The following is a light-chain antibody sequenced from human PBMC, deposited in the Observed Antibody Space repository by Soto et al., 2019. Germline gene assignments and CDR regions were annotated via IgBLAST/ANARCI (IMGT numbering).Light chain of an antibody. V-gene: IGLV1-40*01. J-gene: IGLJ2*01. CDR2: GNN. CDR1: SSDIGAGYD. Sequence: QSVLKKPASVSGAPEGRVSIASKGKSSDIGAGYDVHWYQQLPGTAPKLLIYGNNNRPSGVPDRFSGSRSGTSASLDISGLESDDEADYFCATWDDNAKGPVFGGGTKVTVL. CDR3: ATWDDNAKGPV.